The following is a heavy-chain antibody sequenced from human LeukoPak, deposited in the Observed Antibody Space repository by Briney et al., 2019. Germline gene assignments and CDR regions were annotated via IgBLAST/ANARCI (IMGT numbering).Heavy chain of an antibody. CDR1: GYTFVNYD. Sequence: GASVKVSCKASGYTFVNYDINWVRQATGQGLEWMGWMNPTSGNTGYAQKLQGRVSMTRDTSISTAYTELSSLTYEDTAVYYCTMTSPAGYNLVGAFDTWGQGTKVTVSS. J-gene: IGHJ3*02. CDR2: MNPTSGNT. V-gene: IGHV1-8*01. D-gene: IGHD5-24*01. CDR3: TMTSPAGYNLVGAFDT.